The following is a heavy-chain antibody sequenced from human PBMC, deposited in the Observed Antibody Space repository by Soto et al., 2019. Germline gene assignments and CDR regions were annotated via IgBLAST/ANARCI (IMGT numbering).Heavy chain of an antibody. V-gene: IGHV4-30-4*01. Sequence: SETLSLTCTVSGGSISSGDYYWSWIRQPPGKGLEWIGYIYYSGSTNYNPSLKSRVTISVDTSKNQFSLKLSSVTAADTAVYYCARLLYGSGSSRRGWFDPWGQGTLVTVSS. J-gene: IGHJ5*02. CDR2: IYYSGST. D-gene: IGHD3-10*01. CDR3: ARLLYGSGSSRRGWFDP. CDR1: GGSISSGDYY.